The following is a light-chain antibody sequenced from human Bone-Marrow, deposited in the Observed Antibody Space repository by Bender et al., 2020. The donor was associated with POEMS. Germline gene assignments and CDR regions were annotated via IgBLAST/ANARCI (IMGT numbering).Light chain of an antibody. CDR1: SSDLGGYGY. CDR3: SAYTSSSTA. J-gene: IGLJ2*01. CDR2: DVT. Sequence: QSALTQPASVSGSPGQSITISCAGTSSDLGGYGYVSWYQQHPGKAPKLLIYDVTNRPSGVSNRFSGSKSGNTASLTISGLQAEDEADYYCSAYTSSSTAFGGGTKLTVL. V-gene: IGLV2-14*03.